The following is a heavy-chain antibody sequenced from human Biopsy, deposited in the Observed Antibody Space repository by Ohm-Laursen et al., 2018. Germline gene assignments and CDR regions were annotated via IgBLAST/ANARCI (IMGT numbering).Heavy chain of an antibody. CDR3: AKGGSITIFGVVINNCFDP. Sequence: SLSLSCAASGFTFDDYALHWVRHAPGKGLEWVSGISWNSGNIGYADSVKGRFTISRDNSKNTLYLHMNSVRADDTAIYYCAKGGSITIFGVVINNCFDPWGQGTRVTVSS. CDR1: GFTFDDYA. D-gene: IGHD3-3*01. CDR2: ISWNSGNI. J-gene: IGHJ5*02. V-gene: IGHV3-9*01.